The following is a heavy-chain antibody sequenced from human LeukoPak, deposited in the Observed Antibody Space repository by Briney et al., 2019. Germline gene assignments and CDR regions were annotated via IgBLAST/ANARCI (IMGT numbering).Heavy chain of an antibody. Sequence: ASVKVSCKASGYIFTRYGISWVRQAPGQGLEWMGWISAHYGNTNYAQKFQDRVTMTTDTSTNTAYMELRSLRPDDTAVYYCARAADYGDYNIWGQGTMVTVSS. CDR3: ARAADYGDYNI. CDR2: ISAHYGNT. J-gene: IGHJ3*02. D-gene: IGHD4-17*01. CDR1: GYIFTRYG. V-gene: IGHV1-18*04.